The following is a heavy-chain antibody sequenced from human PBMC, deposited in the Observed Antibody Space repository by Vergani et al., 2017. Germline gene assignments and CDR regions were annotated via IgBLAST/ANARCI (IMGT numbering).Heavy chain of an antibody. CDR3: AKEMWAWRDYVVLVDY. Sequence: QVQLVESGGGVVQPGRSLRLSCAASGFTFSSYAMHWVRQAPGKGLEWVAVISYDGSNKYYADSVKGRFTISRDNSKNTLYLQMNSLRAEDTAVYYCAKEMWAWRDYVVLVDYWGQGTLVTVSS. CDR2: ISYDGSNK. J-gene: IGHJ4*02. D-gene: IGHD4-17*01. CDR1: GFTFSSYA. V-gene: IGHV3-30*04.